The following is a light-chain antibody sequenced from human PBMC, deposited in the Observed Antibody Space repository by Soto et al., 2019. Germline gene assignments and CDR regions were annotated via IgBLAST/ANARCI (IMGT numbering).Light chain of an antibody. V-gene: IGKV3-20*01. Sequence: EIVLTQSPGTLSLSPGERATLSCRASQSVSSSYLACYQQTPGRDPRLLIYGASSRATGIPDRFSVSGSGTDFTITISRLEPEDFAVYYCQQYGSSPPGITFGGGTKVEIK. J-gene: IGKJ4*01. CDR3: QQYGSSPPGIT. CDR2: GAS. CDR1: QSVSSSY.